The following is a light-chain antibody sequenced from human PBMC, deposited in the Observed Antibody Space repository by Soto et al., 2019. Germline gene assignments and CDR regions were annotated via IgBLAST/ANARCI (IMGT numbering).Light chain of an antibody. V-gene: IGKV3-15*01. CDR1: HRVSSY. Sequence: EILITQSPATLSVSPGERATLSCRASHRVSSYLAWYQQKPGQAPRLLIYGTSTRATGIPARFSGSGSRTEFTLTISNMQSEDFAVYYCQQYNNWPLTVGAGT. CDR2: GTS. CDR3: QQYNNWPLT. J-gene: IGKJ4*01.